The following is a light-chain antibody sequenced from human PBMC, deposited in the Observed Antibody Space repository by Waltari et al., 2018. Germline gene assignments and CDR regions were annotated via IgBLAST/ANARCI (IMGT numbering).Light chain of an antibody. Sequence: QSVLTQPPSVSAAPGQRVTISCSGSSSNIGRSYVCWYQHVPGTAPKLLIYDDDKRLPEIPVRFSGSKSGTSAVLGITGLQTEDEADYYCGTWDSGLSVVVFGGGTRLTVL. CDR2: DDD. CDR1: SSNIGRSY. CDR3: GTWDSGLSVVV. V-gene: IGLV1-51*01. J-gene: IGLJ2*01.